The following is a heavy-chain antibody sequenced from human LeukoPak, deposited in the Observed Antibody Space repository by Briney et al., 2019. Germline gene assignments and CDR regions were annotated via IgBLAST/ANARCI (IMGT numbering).Heavy chain of an antibody. CDR1: GFTFSSYW. V-gene: IGHV3-74*01. D-gene: IGHD1-7*01. CDR3: ARYNWNSAPFDY. J-gene: IGHJ4*02. CDR2: INSDGGST. Sequence: QPGGSLRLSCAASGFTFSSYWMHWVRQAPGKGLVWVSRINSDGGSTSYADSAKGRFTISRDSAKNTLYLEMNSLRAEDTAVYYCARYNWNSAPFDYWGQGTLVTVSS.